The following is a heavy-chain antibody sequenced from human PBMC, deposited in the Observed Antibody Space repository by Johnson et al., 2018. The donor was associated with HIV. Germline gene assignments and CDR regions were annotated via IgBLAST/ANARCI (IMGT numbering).Heavy chain of an antibody. CDR2: ISWNSGSI. Sequence: QLVESGGGLVQPGRSLRLSCVASGFTFDDYAMHWVRQAPGKGLEWVSGISWNSGSIGYADSVQGRFPISRDNAKNSLYVQMNSLRVEDTALYYCAKGYGSGSYYNGNAFDIWGQGTLVTVSS. CDR3: AKGYGSGSYYNGNAFDI. V-gene: IGHV3-9*01. J-gene: IGHJ3*02. CDR1: GFTFDDYA. D-gene: IGHD3-10*01.